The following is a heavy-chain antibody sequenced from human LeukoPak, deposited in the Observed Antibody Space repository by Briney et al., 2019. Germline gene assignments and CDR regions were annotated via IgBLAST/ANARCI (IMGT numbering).Heavy chain of an antibody. J-gene: IGHJ6*02. Sequence: GGSLRLSCAASGFTFSSYAMHWVRQAPGKGLEWVAVISYDGSNKYYADSVRGRFTISRDNSKNTLYLQMNSLRAEDTAVYYCAKGTPSYCTNGVCYHYYYYGMDVWGQGTMVTVSS. D-gene: IGHD2-8*01. CDR3: AKGTPSYCTNGVCYHYYYYGMDV. V-gene: IGHV3-30-3*01. CDR2: ISYDGSNK. CDR1: GFTFSSYA.